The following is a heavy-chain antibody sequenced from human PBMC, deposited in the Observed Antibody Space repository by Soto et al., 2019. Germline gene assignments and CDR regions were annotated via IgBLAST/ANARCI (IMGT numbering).Heavy chain of an antibody. CDR1: GGTFSSYA. CDR2: IIPIFGTA. J-gene: IGHJ5*02. CDR3: ARAAQPVLMVYAPGS. Sequence: QVQLVQSGAEVKKPGSSVKVSCKASGGTFSSYAISWVRQAPGQGLEWMGGIIPIFGTANYAQKFQGRVTITADESTSTAYMELGSLRSDDTAVCYCARAAQPVLMVYAPGSWGQGTLVTVSS. D-gene: IGHD2-8*01. V-gene: IGHV1-69*01.